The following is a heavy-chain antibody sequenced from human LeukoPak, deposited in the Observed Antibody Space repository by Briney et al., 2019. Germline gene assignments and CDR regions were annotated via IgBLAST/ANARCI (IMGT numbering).Heavy chain of an antibody. D-gene: IGHD6-13*01. CDR3: ARGGSSSWYRD. J-gene: IGHJ4*02. Sequence: PSETLSLTCTVSGGSISSYYWSWIRQPPGKGLEWIGYVYYSGSTDYNPSLKSRVTMSVDTSKNQFSLKLTSVTDADTAVYYCARGGSSSWYRDWGQGTLVTVSS. CDR2: VYYSGST. CDR1: GGSISSYY. V-gene: IGHV4-59*01.